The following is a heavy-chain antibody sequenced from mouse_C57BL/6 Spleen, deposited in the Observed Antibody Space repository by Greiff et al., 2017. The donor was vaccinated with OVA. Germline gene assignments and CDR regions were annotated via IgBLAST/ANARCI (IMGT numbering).Heavy chain of an antibody. Sequence: EVQLQQSGPELVKPGASVKISCKASGYTFTDYYMNWVKQSHGKSLEWIGDINPNNGGTSYNQKFKGKATLTVDKSSSTAYMELRSLTSEDSAVYYCARWDDDEGFAYWGQGTLVTVSA. D-gene: IGHD2-4*01. V-gene: IGHV1-26*01. J-gene: IGHJ3*01. CDR2: INPNNGGT. CDR1: GYTFTDYY. CDR3: ARWDDDEGFAY.